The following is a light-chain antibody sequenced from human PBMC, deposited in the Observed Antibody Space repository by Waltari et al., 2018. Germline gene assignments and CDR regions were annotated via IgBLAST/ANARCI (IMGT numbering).Light chain of an antibody. CDR1: ILAKKY. CDR2: IDI. V-gene: IGLV3-27*01. J-gene: IGLJ2*01. Sequence: SSELTQPASVSVSLGQTAVITCSGDILAKKYGRWFQQKPGQAPVLFIYIDIGRPSGIPDRFSGSSSGTTLTLTISGAQVEDEAAYYCYSAADNHRVLFGGGTKLTVL. CDR3: YSAADNHRVL.